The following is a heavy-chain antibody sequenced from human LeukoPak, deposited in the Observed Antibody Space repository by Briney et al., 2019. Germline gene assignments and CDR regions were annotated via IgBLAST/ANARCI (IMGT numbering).Heavy chain of an antibody. CDR2: IYYSGST. CDR1: GGSISSGGYY. V-gene: IGHV4-31*03. CDR3: ARTASIVVVPAAIPLGFNDAFDI. D-gene: IGHD2-2*01. J-gene: IGHJ3*02. Sequence: SETLSLTCTVSGGSISSGGYYWSWIRQHPGKGLKWIGYIYYSGSTYYNPSLKSRVTISVDTSKNQFSLKLSSVTAADTAVYYCARTASIVVVPAAIPLGFNDAFDIWGQGTMVTVSS.